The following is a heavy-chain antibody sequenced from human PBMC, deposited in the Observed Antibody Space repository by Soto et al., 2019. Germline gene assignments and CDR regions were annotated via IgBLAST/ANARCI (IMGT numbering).Heavy chain of an antibody. CDR3: ARVKYSAPYYYYSGMVV. J-gene: IGHJ6*02. Sequence: QVQLVQSGAEVKKPGASVKVSCKASGYTFTSYGISWVRQAPGQGLEWMGWISAYNGNTNYAQKLQGRVTMTTDTTTSTAYMELRSLRSDDTAVYYCARVKYSAPYYYYSGMVVWGQGTTVTVSS. CDR1: GYTFTSYG. D-gene: IGHD5-18*01. CDR2: ISAYNGNT. V-gene: IGHV1-18*01.